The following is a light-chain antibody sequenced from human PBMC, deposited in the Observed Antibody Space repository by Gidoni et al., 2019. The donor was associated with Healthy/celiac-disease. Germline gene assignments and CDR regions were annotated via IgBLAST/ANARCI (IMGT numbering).Light chain of an antibody. CDR1: QDISNY. V-gene: IGKV1-33*01. CDR2: DAS. CDR3: QQYDNLPLT. Sequence: DIQMTQSPSSLSASVGDRVTITCQASQDISNYLNWYQQKPGKAPKLLIYDASNLETGVPSRVSGSGSGTDFTLKISSLQPEDIATYYCQQYDNLPLTFGGGTKVEIK. J-gene: IGKJ4*01.